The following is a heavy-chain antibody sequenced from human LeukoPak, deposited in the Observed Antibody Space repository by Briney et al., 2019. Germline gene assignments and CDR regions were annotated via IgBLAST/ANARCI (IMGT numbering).Heavy chain of an antibody. J-gene: IGHJ6*02. V-gene: IGHV4-34*01. CDR1: GGSFSGYY. D-gene: IGHD3-9*01. Sequence: SETLSLTCAVYGGSFSGYYWSWIRQPPGKGLEWIGEINHSGSTNYNPSLKSRVTISEDTSKNQFSLKLSSVTAADTAVYYCARGSRYFDWLLSMYYYYGMDVWGQGTTVTVSS. CDR2: INHSGST. CDR3: ARGSRYFDWLLSMYYYYGMDV.